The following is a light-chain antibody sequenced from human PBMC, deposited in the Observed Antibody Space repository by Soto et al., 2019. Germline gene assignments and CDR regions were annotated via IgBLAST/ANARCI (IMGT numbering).Light chain of an antibody. J-gene: IGKJ2*01. Sequence: EIVLTQSPGTLSLSPGERATLSCRASQSISSSYLAWYQQKPGQAPRLLIYAASSRATGIPDRFSGSGSGTDFPLTISRLEPEDFAVYYCQQYGSSSYTFGQGTQSEIK. CDR3: QQYGSSSYT. V-gene: IGKV3-20*01. CDR2: AAS. CDR1: QSISSSY.